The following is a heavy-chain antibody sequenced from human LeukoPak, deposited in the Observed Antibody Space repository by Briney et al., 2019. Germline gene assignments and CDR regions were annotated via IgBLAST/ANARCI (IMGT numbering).Heavy chain of an antibody. J-gene: IGHJ4*02. CDR2: IYSGGST. CDR3: ALGLVTDY. V-gene: IGHV3-66*01. D-gene: IGHD3-9*01. Sequence: GGSLRLSCAASGFTVSSNFMSWVRQASGKGLEWVSVIYSGGSTYYADSVKGRFTISRDNSKNTLYLQMNSLRVEDTAVYYCALGLVTDYWGQGTLVTVSS. CDR1: GFTVSSNF.